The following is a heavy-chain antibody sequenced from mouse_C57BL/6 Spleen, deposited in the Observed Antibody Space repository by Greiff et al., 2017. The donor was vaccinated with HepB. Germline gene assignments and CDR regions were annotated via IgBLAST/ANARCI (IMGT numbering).Heavy chain of an antibody. D-gene: IGHD1-1*01. CDR1: GYTFTEYT. V-gene: IGHV1-62-2*01. Sequence: VQLQQPGAELVKPGASVKLSCKASGYTFTEYTIHWVKQRPGQGLEWIGWLYPGSGSIKYNEKFKDKATLNADQSSSTVYMELRSMTSEVSAVYCGARHESCCYFGISWYCDVWVTGTTVTVAS. J-gene: IGHJ1*03. CDR3: ARHESCCYFGISWYCDV. CDR2: LYPGSGSI.